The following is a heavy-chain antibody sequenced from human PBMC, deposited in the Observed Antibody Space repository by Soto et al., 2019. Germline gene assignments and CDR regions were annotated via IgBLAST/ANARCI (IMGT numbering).Heavy chain of an antibody. V-gene: IGHV4-59*08. Sequence: SETLSLTCTVSGGSISSYYWSWIRQPPGKGLEWIGYIYYSGSTNYNPSLKSRVTISVDTSKNQFSLKLSSVTAADTAVYYCAAIAVADYGSFDYWGQGTLVTVSS. CDR1: GGSISSYY. J-gene: IGHJ4*02. D-gene: IGHD6-19*01. CDR3: AAIAVADYGSFDY. CDR2: IYYSGST.